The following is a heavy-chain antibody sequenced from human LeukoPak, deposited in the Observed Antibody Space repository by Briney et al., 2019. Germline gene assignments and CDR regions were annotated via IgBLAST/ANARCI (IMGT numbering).Heavy chain of an antibody. D-gene: IGHD3-22*01. Sequence: GGSLRLSCAASGFTFSSYSINWVRQAPGKGLEWVSSISSSSSYIYYADSVKGRFTISRDNAKNSLYLQMNSLRAEDTAVYYCARVLDYYYDSSGLMDYWGQGTLVTVSS. V-gene: IGHV3-21*01. CDR2: ISSSSSYI. J-gene: IGHJ4*02. CDR1: GFTFSSYS. CDR3: ARVLDYYYDSSGLMDY.